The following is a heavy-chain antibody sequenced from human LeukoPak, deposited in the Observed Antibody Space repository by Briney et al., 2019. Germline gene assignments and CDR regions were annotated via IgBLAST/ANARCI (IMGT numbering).Heavy chain of an antibody. CDR2: TRNKANRYTT. D-gene: IGHD3-22*01. CDR1: GFTFSDHY. V-gene: IGHV3-72*01. Sequence: GGSLRLSCAASGFTFSDHYMDWVRQAPGKGLEWVGRTRNKANRYTTEYAASVKGTFTSSRDDSKNSLYLQMNSLKTEDTAVYYCAREVLGFDSSGYYYIGYYFDYWGQGSLVTVSS. CDR3: AREVLGFDSSGYYYIGYYFDY. J-gene: IGHJ4*02.